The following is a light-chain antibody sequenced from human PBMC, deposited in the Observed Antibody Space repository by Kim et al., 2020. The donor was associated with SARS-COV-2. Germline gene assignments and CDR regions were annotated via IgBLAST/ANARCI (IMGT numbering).Light chain of an antibody. Sequence: SSELTQDPAVSVALGQTVRITCQGDSLRSYYASWYQQKPGQAPVLVIYGKNNRPSGIPDRFSGSSPGNTASLTITGAKAEDEADYYCNSRDSSGNFVVFG. J-gene: IGLJ2*01. CDR3: NSRDSSGNFVV. V-gene: IGLV3-19*01. CDR2: GKN. CDR1: SLRSYY.